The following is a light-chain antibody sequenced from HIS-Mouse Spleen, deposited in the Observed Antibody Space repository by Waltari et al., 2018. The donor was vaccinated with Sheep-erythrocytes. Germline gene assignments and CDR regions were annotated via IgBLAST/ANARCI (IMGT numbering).Light chain of an antibody. CDR2: GAS. V-gene: IGKV1-33*01. Sequence: DIQMTQSPSSLSASVGDRVTITCQASQDISNYLNWYQQKPGKAPKLLIYGASNLETGVPSRFMGSGSGTDFTFTISSLQPEDIATYYCQQYDNLLTFGGGTKVEIK. CDR3: QQYDNLLT. J-gene: IGKJ4*01. CDR1: QDISNY.